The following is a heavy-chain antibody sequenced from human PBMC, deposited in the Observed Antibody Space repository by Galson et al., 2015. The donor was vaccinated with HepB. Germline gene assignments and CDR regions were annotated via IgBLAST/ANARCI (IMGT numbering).Heavy chain of an antibody. D-gene: IGHD6-19*01. Sequence: SLRLSCAASGFTFSSYGMHWVRQAPGKGLEWVAVISYDGSNKYYADSVKGRFTISRDNSKNTLYLQMNSLRAEDTAVYYCAKDLHWLDYFDYWGQGTLVTVSS. CDR1: GFTFSSYG. J-gene: IGHJ4*02. CDR3: AKDLHWLDYFDY. CDR2: ISYDGSNK. V-gene: IGHV3-30*18.